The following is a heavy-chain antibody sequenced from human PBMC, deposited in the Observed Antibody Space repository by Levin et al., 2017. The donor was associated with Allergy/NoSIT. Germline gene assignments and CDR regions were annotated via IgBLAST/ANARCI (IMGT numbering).Heavy chain of an antibody. V-gene: IGHV3-9*01. CDR2: ISWNSGSI. D-gene: IGHD6-13*01. CDR1: GFTFDDYA. J-gene: IGHJ4*02. Sequence: GGSLRLSCAASGFTFDDYAMHWVRQAPGKGLEWVSGISWNSGSIGYADSVKGRFTISRDNAKNSLYLQMNSLRAEDTALYYCAKDIGQQPWYYFDYWGQGTLVTVSS. CDR3: AKDIGQQPWYYFDY.